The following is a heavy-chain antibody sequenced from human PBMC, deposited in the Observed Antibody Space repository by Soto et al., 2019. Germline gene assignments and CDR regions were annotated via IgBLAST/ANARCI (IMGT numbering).Heavy chain of an antibody. Sequence: SVKVSCKASGFTLTSSSVQWVRQARGQRLEWIGWIVVGSGNTNYAQKFQERVTITRDMSTSTAYMELSSLRSEDTAVYYCAAQGTYYDILTGHRDYYYGMDVWGQGTTVTVSS. J-gene: IGHJ6*02. CDR3: AAQGTYYDILTGHRDYYYGMDV. D-gene: IGHD3-9*01. CDR2: IVVGSGNT. V-gene: IGHV1-58*01. CDR1: GFTLTSSS.